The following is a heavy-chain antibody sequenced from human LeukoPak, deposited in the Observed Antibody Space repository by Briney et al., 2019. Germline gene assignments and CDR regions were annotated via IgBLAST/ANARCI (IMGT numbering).Heavy chain of an antibody. V-gene: IGHV3-30*03. CDR3: ATTVHNYDILTGYYNQY. J-gene: IGHJ4*02. CDR1: GFTFSSYG. Sequence: PGGSLRLSCAASGFTFSSYGMHWVRQAPGKGLEWVAVISYDGSNKYYADSVKGRFTISRDNSKNTLYLQMNSLRAEGTAVYYCATTVHNYDILTGYYNQYWGQGTLVTVSS. CDR2: ISYDGSNK. D-gene: IGHD3-9*01.